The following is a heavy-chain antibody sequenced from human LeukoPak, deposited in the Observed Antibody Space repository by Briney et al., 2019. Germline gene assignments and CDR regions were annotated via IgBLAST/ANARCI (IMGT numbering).Heavy chain of an antibody. CDR1: GFTFSSYG. J-gene: IGHJ5*02. D-gene: IGHD5-18*01. Sequence: PGGSLRLSCAASGFTFSSYGMHWVRQAPGKGLEWVAFIRYDGSNKYYADSVKGRFTISRDNSKNTLYLQMNSLRAEDTAVYYCAKGNNGYSYGFPATYPWGQGTLVTVSS. CDR3: AKGNNGYSYGFPATYP. V-gene: IGHV3-30*02. CDR2: IRYDGSNK.